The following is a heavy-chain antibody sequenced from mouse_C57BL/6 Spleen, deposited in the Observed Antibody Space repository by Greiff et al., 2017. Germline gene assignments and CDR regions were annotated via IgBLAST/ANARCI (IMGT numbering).Heavy chain of an antibody. CDR2: FYPGSGSI. CDR1: GYTFTEYT. J-gene: IGHJ2*01. D-gene: IGHD1-1*01. CDR3: ARHEFGANYYGSSYGFDY. V-gene: IGHV1-62-2*01. Sequence: QVHVKQSGAELVKPGASVKLSCKASGYTFTEYTIHWVKQRSGQGLEWIGWFYPGSGSIKYNEKFKDKATLTADKSSSTVYMELSRLTSEDSAVYFCARHEFGANYYGSSYGFDYWGQGTTLTVSS.